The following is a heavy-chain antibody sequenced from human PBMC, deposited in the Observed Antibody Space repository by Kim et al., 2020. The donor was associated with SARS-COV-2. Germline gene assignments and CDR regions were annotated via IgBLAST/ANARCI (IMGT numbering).Heavy chain of an antibody. J-gene: IGHJ5*02. CDR2: INSDGSST. CDR1: GFTFSSYW. D-gene: IGHD3-3*01. Sequence: GGSLRLSCAASGFTFSSYWMHWVRQAPGKGLVWVSRINSDGSSTSYADSVKGRFTISRDNSKNTLYLQMNSLRAEDTAVYYCARDRCYYDFWSGYGWFYPWGPGTLVTVSS. CDR3: ARDRCYYDFWSGYGWFYP. V-gene: IGHV3-74*01.